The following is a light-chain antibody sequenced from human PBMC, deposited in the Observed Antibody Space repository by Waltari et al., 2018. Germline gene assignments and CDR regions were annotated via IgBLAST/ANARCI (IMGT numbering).Light chain of an antibody. CDR2: GAS. CDR3: QQYENSPLT. Sequence: EIVLTQSPGTLSLSPGERATLSCRATQTVSTNYLAWYQQKPGQAPRRLIHGASNRATGIPDRFSGSGSGTDFTLTISRLEPEDFGVYYCQQYENSPLTFGGGTTVEIK. J-gene: IGKJ4*01. CDR1: QTVSTNY. V-gene: IGKV3-20*01.